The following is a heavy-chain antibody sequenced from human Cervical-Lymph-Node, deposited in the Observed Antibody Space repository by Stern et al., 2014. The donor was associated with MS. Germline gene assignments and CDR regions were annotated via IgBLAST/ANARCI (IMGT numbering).Heavy chain of an antibody. V-gene: IGHV3-30-3*01. CDR3: ARRIVGATPDY. CDR1: GFTFSSYA. J-gene: IGHJ4*02. D-gene: IGHD1-26*01. CDR2: ISYDGNSK. Sequence: QVQLLQPGGGVVQPEKSLRLSCAASGFTFSSYAMYWVRQAPGRGLEWVAFISYDGNSKHYADSVKGRFTISRDISQNTLYLQMSSLRVEDTAVYYCARRIVGATPDYWGQGTLVTVSS.